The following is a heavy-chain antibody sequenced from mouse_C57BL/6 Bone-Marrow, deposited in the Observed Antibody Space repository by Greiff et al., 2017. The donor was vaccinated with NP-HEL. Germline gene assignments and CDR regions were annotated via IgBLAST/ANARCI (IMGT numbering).Heavy chain of an antibody. CDR2: IWTGGGT. Sequence: VKLQESGPGLVAPSQSLSITCTVSGFSLTSYAISWVRQPPGKGLEWLGVIWTGGGTNYNSALKSRLSISKDNSKSQVFLKMNSLQTDDTARYYCARDGYDGYYWYFDVWGTGTTVTVSS. V-gene: IGHV2-9-1*01. CDR3: ARDGYDGYYWYFDV. J-gene: IGHJ1*03. CDR1: GFSLTSYA. D-gene: IGHD2-3*01.